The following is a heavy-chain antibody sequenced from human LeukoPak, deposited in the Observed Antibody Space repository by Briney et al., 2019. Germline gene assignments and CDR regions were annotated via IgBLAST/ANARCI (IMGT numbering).Heavy chain of an antibody. Sequence: SETLSLTCTVSGGSISSYYWTWIRQPPGKGLEWIGYIYYSGSTNYNPSLKSRVTISVDTSKNQFSLKLSSVTAADTAVYYCASLRYYGSGSYANDYWGQGTLVTVSS. V-gene: IGHV4-59*01. CDR3: ASLRYYGSGSYANDY. CDR1: GGSISSYY. CDR2: IYYSGST. J-gene: IGHJ4*02. D-gene: IGHD3-10*01.